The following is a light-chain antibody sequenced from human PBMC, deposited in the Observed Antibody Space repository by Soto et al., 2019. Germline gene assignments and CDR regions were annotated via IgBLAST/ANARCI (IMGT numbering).Light chain of an antibody. CDR2: GDN. J-gene: IGLJ2*01. Sequence: FMLTQPHSVSESPGKTVTISCTRSSGSIASNYVQWYQQRPGSAPTTVIYGDNQRPSGVPDRFSGSIDSSSNSASLTISGLKTEDEADYYCQSYDSSIVVFGGGTKLTVL. V-gene: IGLV6-57*04. CDR1: SGSIASNY. CDR3: QSYDSSIVV.